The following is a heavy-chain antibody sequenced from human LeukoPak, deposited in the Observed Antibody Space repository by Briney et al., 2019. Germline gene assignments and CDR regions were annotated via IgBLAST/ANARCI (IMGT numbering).Heavy chain of an antibody. D-gene: IGHD4-23*01. CDR1: GYTFFYYG. J-gene: IGHJ2*01. Sequence: EASVTVSCKASGYTFFYYGVTWVRQAPGQGLEWMGWNSGYKGNTKYAQKFQGRVTMTTDTSTSTAYMELRSLRSDDTAVYYCARDHGGKVDRYFDLWGRGTLVTVSS. CDR3: ARDHGGKVDRYFDL. V-gene: IGHV1-18*01. CDR2: NSGYKGNT.